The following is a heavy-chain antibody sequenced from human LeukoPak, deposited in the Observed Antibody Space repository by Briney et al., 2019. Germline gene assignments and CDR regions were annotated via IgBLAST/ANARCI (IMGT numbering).Heavy chain of an antibody. Sequence: SETLSLTCTVSGGSISSYYWRWIRQPPGKGLEWIGYIYYSGSTNYNPALKSRVTISVDTSKNQFSLKLSSVTAADTAVYYCARGIVVPAATPIYYYYYMDVWGKGTTVTVSS. D-gene: IGHD2-2*01. CDR1: GGSISSYY. CDR2: IYYSGST. CDR3: ARGIVVPAATPIYYYYYMDV. V-gene: IGHV4-59*01. J-gene: IGHJ6*03.